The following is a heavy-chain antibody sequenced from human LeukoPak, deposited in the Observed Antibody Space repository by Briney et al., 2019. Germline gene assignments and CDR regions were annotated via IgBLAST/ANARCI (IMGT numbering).Heavy chain of an antibody. CDR3: SKAGDTNYYRYGDY. J-gene: IGHJ4*02. CDR2: MNEYGSEI. CDR1: GFTFSSRDW. D-gene: IGHD5-18*01. V-gene: IGHV3-7*03. Sequence: GGSLRLSCVASGFTFSSRDWMTWVRQAPGKGLEWVAKMNEYGSEIFYVDSVKGRFTISRDNAKNSLYLQMNNLRGEDTALYYCSKAGDTNYYRYGDYWGQGTLVAVSS.